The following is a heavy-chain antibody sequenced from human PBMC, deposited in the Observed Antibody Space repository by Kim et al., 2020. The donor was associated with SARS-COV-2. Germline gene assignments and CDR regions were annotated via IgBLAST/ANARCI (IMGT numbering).Heavy chain of an antibody. CDR1: GFTFSSHW. CDR2: MNSGGTIA. Sequence: GGSLRLSCEASGFTFSSHWMHWVRQGPGKGLVWVSRMNSGGTIASYADSVQGRFTISRDNAKDTLYLQMNSLRDEDTAVYYCVRGFCERGLGDYWGQGLGGYWGQGTLVTVSS. J-gene: IGHJ4*02. V-gene: IGHV3-74*01. D-gene: IGHD4-17*01. CDR3: VRGFCERGLGDYWGQGLGGY.